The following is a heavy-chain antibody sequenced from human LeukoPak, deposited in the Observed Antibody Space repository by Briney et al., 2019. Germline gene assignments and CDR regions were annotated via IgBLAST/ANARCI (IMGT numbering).Heavy chain of an antibody. Sequence: TSETLSLTCAVYGGSFSGYYWSWIRQPPGKGLEWIGEINHSGSTNYNPSLKSRVTISVDTSKNQFSLKLSSVTAADTAVYYCARDPGSWTGAFDIWGQGTMVTVSS. J-gene: IGHJ3*02. CDR1: GGSFSGYY. V-gene: IGHV4-34*01. CDR3: ARDPGSWTGAFDI. D-gene: IGHD1-14*01. CDR2: INHSGST.